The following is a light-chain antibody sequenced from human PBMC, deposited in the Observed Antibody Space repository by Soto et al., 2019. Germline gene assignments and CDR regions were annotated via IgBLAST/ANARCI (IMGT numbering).Light chain of an antibody. CDR1: QSVSSY. Sequence: EIVLTQSPATLSLSPGERATLSCRASQSVSSYLAWYQQKPAQAPRLLIYDASNRSTGIPARFSGSGSGTDFTLSISSLEPEDFAVYYCRQRSHWSFLTFGGGTKVEIK. CDR3: RQRSHWSFLT. CDR2: DAS. V-gene: IGKV3-11*01. J-gene: IGKJ4*01.